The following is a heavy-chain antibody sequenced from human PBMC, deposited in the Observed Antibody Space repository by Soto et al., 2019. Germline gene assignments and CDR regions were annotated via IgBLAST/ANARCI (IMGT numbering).Heavy chain of an antibody. CDR2: IIPIVDAT. Sequence: QVQLVQSGTEVKKPGSSVKVSCKASGGTFSRHAVSWVRQAPGQGLEWMGAIIPIVDATNDAPKFQDRVTIXXDESTSTVYMELSSLKSEDTAIYFCASAPPNDNSDHDAFDIWGQGTMVIVSS. J-gene: IGHJ3*02. V-gene: IGHV1-69*05. D-gene: IGHD4-17*01. CDR3: ASAPPNDNSDHDAFDI. CDR1: GGTFSRHA.